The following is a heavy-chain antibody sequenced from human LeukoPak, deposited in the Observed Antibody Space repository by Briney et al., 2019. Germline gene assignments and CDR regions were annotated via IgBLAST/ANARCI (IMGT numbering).Heavy chain of an antibody. V-gene: IGHV3-21*01. CDR1: GFTFRSYR. Sequence: GGSLRLSCAASGFTFRSYRMNWVRQAPGKGLEWVSSISTSSSYMYYADSVEGRFTISRDNAKNSLYLQMNSLRPEDTAVYYCARTDGDYDYWGQGTLVTVS. J-gene: IGHJ4*02. CDR3: ARTDGDYDY. CDR2: ISTSSSYM. D-gene: IGHD4-17*01.